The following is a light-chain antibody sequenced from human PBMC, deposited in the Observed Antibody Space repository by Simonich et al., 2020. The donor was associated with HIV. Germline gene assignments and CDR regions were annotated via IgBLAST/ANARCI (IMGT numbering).Light chain of an antibody. J-gene: IGKJ4*01. CDR2: GTS. CDR3: QQRSNWPPSLT. CDR1: QRVSSN. Sequence: EILMTQSPATLSVSPGERPPPSCRASQRVSSNLAWYQQKPGQAPRLVSYGTSTRATWSPARFSGSGSGTDFTLTLSSLEPEDFAVYYCQQRSNWPPSLTFGGGTKVEIK. V-gene: IGKV3-15*01.